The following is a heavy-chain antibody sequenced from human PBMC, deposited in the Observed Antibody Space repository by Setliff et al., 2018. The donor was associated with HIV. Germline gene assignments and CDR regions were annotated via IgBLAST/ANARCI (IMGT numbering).Heavy chain of an antibody. CDR3: LLDVPLILRTSPPL. D-gene: IGHD1-7*01. J-gene: IGHJ4*02. CDR1: GGSFSDYY. CDR2: INHSGNT. Sequence: SETLSLTCVVYGGSFSDYYWSWIRQPPGKGLEWIGEINHSGNTTYNPSLKSRVTMSVDTTKNQFSLKLNTVTAADTATYYCLLDVPLILRTSPPLWGQGTPGTSPQ. V-gene: IGHV4-34*01.